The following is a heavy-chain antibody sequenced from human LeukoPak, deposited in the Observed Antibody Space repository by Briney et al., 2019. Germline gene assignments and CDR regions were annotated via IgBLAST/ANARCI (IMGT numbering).Heavy chain of an antibody. CDR3: AKDSFRSRYYFDY. V-gene: IGHV3-30*02. J-gene: IGHJ4*02. D-gene: IGHD3-16*01. CDR1: GISLNTYG. CDR2: IRFDGSTK. Sequence: GGSLRLSCTASGISLNTYGMHWVRQAPGKGLEWVAFIRFDGSTKNYADSVKGRFTISRDNSNNTLYLQMNSQRLEDTAVYFCAKDSFRSRYYFDYWGQGTLVTVSS.